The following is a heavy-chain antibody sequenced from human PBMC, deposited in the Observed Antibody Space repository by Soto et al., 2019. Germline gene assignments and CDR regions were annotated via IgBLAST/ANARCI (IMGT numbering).Heavy chain of an antibody. D-gene: IGHD3-3*01. CDR1: GGAFSSFD. V-gene: IGHV1-69*01. CDR3: ARARAARERSYDFGGGSFDS. J-gene: IGHJ4*02. CDR2: SIPVLGTT. Sequence: QVQLVQSGAEVKKPGSSVKVSCKASGGAFSSFDISWVRQAPGLGLEWMGGSIPVLGTTSYAQKFQGRITSTADASTRTAHRERSSLRPYDTAIYCCARARAARERSYDFGGGSFDSWGQGTLVNVSS.